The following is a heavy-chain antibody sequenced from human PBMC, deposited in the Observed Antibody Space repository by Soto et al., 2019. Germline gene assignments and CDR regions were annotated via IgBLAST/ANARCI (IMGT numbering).Heavy chain of an antibody. CDR1: GGSISSSSYY. Sequence: SETLSLTCTVSGGSISSSSYYWGWIREPPGKGLDWIGCIYYSGRTYYNPSLKSRVTISVDTSKNQFSLKLSSVTAADTAVYYCERLLGGYDWQSDYWGQGTLVT. CDR2: IYYSGRT. J-gene: IGHJ4*02. D-gene: IGHD5-12*01. CDR3: ERLLGGYDWQSDY. V-gene: IGHV4-39*01.